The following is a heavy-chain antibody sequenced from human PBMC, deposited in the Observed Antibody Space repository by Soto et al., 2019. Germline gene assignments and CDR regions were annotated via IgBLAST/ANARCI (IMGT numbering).Heavy chain of an antibody. Sequence: VQLVESGGGVVQPGRSLRLSCAASGFTFSNYAMSWVRQAPGKGLEWVSGSSGSGGSTYYADSVKGRFTISRDNSKNTLYLRMNSQRAEDTAVYYCAKGCYGSGSYCDWGQGTLVTVSS. CDR2: SSGSGGST. V-gene: IGHV3-23*04. CDR1: GFTFSNYA. J-gene: IGHJ4*02. D-gene: IGHD3-10*01. CDR3: AKGCYGSGSYCD.